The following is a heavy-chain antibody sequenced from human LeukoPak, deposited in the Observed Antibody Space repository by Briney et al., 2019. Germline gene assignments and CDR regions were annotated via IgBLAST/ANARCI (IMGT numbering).Heavy chain of an antibody. D-gene: IGHD2-2*02. Sequence: GGSLRLSCAASGFTFDDYAMHWVRQAPGKGLEWVSGISWNSGSIGYADSVKGRFTISRDNAKNSLYLQMNSLRAEDTALYYCAKEKTSISSGHAFDIWGQGTMVTVSS. CDR2: ISWNSGSI. J-gene: IGHJ3*02. CDR1: GFTFDDYA. V-gene: IGHV3-9*01. CDR3: AKEKTSISSGHAFDI.